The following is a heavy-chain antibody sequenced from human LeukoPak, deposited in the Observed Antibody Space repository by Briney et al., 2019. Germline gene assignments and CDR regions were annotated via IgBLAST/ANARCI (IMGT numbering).Heavy chain of an antibody. V-gene: IGHV4-34*01. CDR1: VGSFSGYY. CDR2: INHSGST. D-gene: IGHD3-10*01. CDR3: ASRYYYGSGSYPDY. Sequence: PSETLSLTCAVSVGSFSGYYWSCIRQPPGKGRECSWEINHSGSTNYNPSLKSRVTISVDTSKNQFSLKLSSVTAADTAVYYCASRYYYGSGSYPDYWGQGTLVTVSS. J-gene: IGHJ4*02.